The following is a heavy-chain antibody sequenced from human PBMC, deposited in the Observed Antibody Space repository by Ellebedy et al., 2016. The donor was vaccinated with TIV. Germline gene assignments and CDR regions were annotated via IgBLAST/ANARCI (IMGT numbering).Heavy chain of an antibody. CDR3: VRGWYSSGHCDVFAM. D-gene: IGHD6-19*01. CDR2: ISVDGRAV. J-gene: IGHJ3*02. Sequence: GGSLRLXCVGFGFTFSDSVMHWVRQDPGKGLDWVAGISVDGRAVHYPDSVKGRFTISRDNAQNTVYLQMNSLRLEDTAVYYCVRGWYSSGHCDVFAMWGRGTIVTVSS. CDR1: GFTFSDSV. V-gene: IGHV3-30*03.